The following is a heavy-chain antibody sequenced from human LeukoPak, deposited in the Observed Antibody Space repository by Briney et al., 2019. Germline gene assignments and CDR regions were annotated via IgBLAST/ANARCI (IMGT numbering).Heavy chain of an antibody. V-gene: IGHV3-7*03. J-gene: IGHJ4*02. D-gene: IGHD4-17*01. CDR2: INPGGYDK. CDR3: ARLKGTTSVFDY. CDR1: GFTFSGHW. Sequence: GGSLRLSCVASGFTFSGHWMTWVRQAPGKGLEWVGNINPGGYDKFYVDSVEGRFTMSRDNARNSLYLQMDSLRAEDTAVYYCARLKGTTSVFDYWGQGTLVTVSS.